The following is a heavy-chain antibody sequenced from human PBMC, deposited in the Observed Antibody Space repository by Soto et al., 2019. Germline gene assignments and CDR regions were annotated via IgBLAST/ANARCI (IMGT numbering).Heavy chain of an antibody. CDR3: AKEKGLNWCGDCYSAYFDY. J-gene: IGHJ4*02. CDR1: GFTFDDYT. CDR2: ISWDGGST. V-gene: IGHV3-43*01. Sequence: GGSLRLSCAASGFTFDDYTMHWVRQAPGKGLEWVSLISWDGGSTYYADSVKGRFTISRDNSKNSLYLQMNSLRTEDTALYYCAKEKGLNWCGDCYSAYFDYWGQGTLVTVSS. D-gene: IGHD2-21*02.